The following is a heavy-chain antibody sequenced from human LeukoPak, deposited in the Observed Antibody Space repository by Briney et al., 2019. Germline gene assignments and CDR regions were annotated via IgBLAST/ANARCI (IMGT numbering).Heavy chain of an antibody. D-gene: IGHD5-18*01. J-gene: IGHJ4*02. CDR2: IYYSGST. Sequence: SETLSLTCTVSGGSISSSSYYWGWIRQPPGKGLEWIGSIYYSGSTYYNPSLKSRVTISVDTSKNQFSLKLSSVTAADTAVYYCATDPYSYGPIDYWGQGTLVTVSS. V-gene: IGHV4-39*01. CDR1: GGSISSSSYY. CDR3: ATDPYSYGPIDY.